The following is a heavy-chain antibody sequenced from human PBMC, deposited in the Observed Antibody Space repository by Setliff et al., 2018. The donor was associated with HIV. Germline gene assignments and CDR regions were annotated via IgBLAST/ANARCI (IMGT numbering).Heavy chain of an antibody. J-gene: IGHJ4*02. V-gene: IGHV1-3*01. CDR1: GYTFTSYT. CDR2: INAGNGNI. Sequence: ASVKVSCKASGYTFTSYTMNWVRQAPGQRLEWMGWINAGNGNIKYSQKFQGRVTITRDTSASTAYMELSSLRSEDTAVYYCARGPGAFGGTSVQNFDYWGQGTLVTVSS. D-gene: IGHD3-16*01. CDR3: ARGPGAFGGTSVQNFDY.